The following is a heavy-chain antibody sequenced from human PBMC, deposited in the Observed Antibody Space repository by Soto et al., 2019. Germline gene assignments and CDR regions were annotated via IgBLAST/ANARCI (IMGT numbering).Heavy chain of an antibody. CDR1: GYTFTSYG. J-gene: IGHJ6*03. V-gene: IGHV1-18*01. Sequence: QVPLVQSGAEVKKPGASVKVSCKASGYTFTSYGISWVRQAPGQGLEWMGWISAYNGNTNYAQKLQGRVTMTTDTSTSTAYMELRSLRSDDTAVYFCARMPLAAALVPLLWYMDVWGKGTTVTVSS. CDR3: ARMPLAAALVPLLWYMDV. D-gene: IGHD3-10*01. CDR2: ISAYNGNT.